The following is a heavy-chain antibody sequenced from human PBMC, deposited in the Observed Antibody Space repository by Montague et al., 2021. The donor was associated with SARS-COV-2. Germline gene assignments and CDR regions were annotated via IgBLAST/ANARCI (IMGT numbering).Heavy chain of an antibody. J-gene: IGHJ4*02. D-gene: IGHD2-2*01. CDR3: ARIPVGSKYYFDF. V-gene: IGHV6-1*01. Sequence: CAISGDSVSSNIATWNWIRQSPSRGLQWQGRTYYRSKWYNDYAEXVKSRITIDPDTSKHQFSLHLNSVTPEDTAVYYCARIPVGSKYYFDFWGQGTLVTVSS. CDR2: TYYRSKWYN. CDR1: GDSVSSNIAT.